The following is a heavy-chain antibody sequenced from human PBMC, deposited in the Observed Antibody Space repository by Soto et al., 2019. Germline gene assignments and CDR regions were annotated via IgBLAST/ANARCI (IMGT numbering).Heavy chain of an antibody. J-gene: IGHJ6*02. Sequence: ASVKVSCRASGGTFSSYAISWVRQAPGQGLEWMGGIIPIFGTANYAQKFQGRVTITADESTSTAYMELSSLRSEDTAVYYCASPTKPLYYYYGMDVWGQGTTVTAP. V-gene: IGHV1-69*13. CDR3: ASPTKPLYYYYGMDV. CDR1: GGTFSSYA. CDR2: IIPIFGTA. D-gene: IGHD1-1*01.